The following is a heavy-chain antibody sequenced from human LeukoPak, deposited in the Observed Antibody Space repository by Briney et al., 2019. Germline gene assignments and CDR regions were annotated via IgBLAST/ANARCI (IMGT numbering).Heavy chain of an antibody. V-gene: IGHV3-23*01. CDR3: AAYYGSGSYFGY. D-gene: IGHD3-10*01. Sequence: GGSLRLSCAASGFTFSSYAMSWARQAPGKGLEWVSAISGSGGSTYYADSVKGRFTISRDNAKNSLYLQMNSLRAEDTAVYYCAAYYGSGSYFGYWGQGTLVTVSS. CDR2: ISGSGGST. CDR1: GFTFSSYA. J-gene: IGHJ4*02.